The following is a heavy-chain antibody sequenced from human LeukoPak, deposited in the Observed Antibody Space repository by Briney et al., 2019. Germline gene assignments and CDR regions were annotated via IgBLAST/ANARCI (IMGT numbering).Heavy chain of an antibody. CDR3: ARLSEIAVAEDSWFDP. CDR2: IYPGDSDT. J-gene: IGHJ5*02. Sequence: GESLKISCKGSGYSFTSYWIGWVRHMRGKGLEWMGIIYPGDSDTRYSPSFQGQVTISADKSISTAYLQWSSLKASDTAMYYCARLSEIAVAEDSWFDPWGQGTLVTVSS. D-gene: IGHD6-19*01. CDR1: GYSFTSYW. V-gene: IGHV5-51*01.